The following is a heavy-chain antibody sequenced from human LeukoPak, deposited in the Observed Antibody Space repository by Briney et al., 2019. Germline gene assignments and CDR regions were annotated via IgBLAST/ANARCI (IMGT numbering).Heavy chain of an antibody. Sequence: GGSLRLSCAASGFTFSNYTMNWVRQPPGKGLEWVSNIGTSSTTIYYADSVKGRFTISRDNSKNTLYLQMNSLRAEDTAVYYCAGYGDNDYWGQGTLVTVSS. V-gene: IGHV3-48*01. CDR2: IGTSSTTI. CDR1: GFTFSNYT. J-gene: IGHJ4*02. CDR3: AGYGDNDY. D-gene: IGHD4-17*01.